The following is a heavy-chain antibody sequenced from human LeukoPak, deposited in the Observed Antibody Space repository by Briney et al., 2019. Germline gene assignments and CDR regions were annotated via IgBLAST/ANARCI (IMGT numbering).Heavy chain of an antibody. Sequence: SETPSLTCTASGGSISTSGYYWGWIRQPPGKGLEWIGSIYNSGSTYYDPSLKSRVSISVDTSKNQFSLKLNSVTAADTAVYYCARGDSGWGFWGQGTLVTVSS. J-gene: IGHJ4*02. V-gene: IGHV4-39*07. D-gene: IGHD6-25*01. CDR2: IYNSGST. CDR3: ARGDSGWGF. CDR1: GGSISTSGYY.